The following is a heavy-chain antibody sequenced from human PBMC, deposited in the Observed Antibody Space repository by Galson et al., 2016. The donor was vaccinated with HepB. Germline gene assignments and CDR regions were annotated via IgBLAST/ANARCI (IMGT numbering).Heavy chain of an antibody. D-gene: IGHD1-14*01. CDR3: ARETDTIWNHLDY. Sequence: SLRLSCAASGFTFHDYTMHWVRQAPGKGLEWISLINWDGGNTFYADSVKGRFTISRDNSKNSLFLQMTSLRSEDTAFYYCARETDTIWNHLDYWGQGTPVTVSS. J-gene: IGHJ4*02. V-gene: IGHV3-43*01. CDR2: INWDGGNT. CDR1: GFTFHDYT.